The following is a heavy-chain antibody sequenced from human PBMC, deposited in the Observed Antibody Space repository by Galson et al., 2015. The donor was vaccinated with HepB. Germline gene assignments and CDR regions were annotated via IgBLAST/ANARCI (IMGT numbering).Heavy chain of an antibody. CDR2: IRSKANSYAT. V-gene: IGHV3-73*01. Sequence: LRLSCAASGFTFSGSAMHWVRQASGKGLEWVGRIRSKANSYATAYAASVKGRFTISRDDSKNTAYLQMNSLKTEDTAVYYCTRQAGYSSSWFDYWGQGTLVTVSS. CDR1: GFTFSGSA. CDR3: TRQAGYSSSWFDY. D-gene: IGHD6-13*01. J-gene: IGHJ4*02.